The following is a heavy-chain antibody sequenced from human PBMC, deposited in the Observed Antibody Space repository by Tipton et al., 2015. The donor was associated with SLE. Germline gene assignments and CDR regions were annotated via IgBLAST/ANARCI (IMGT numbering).Heavy chain of an antibody. J-gene: IGHJ4*02. V-gene: IGHV4-4*08. CDR2: MYTNEHT. Sequence: TLSLTCTVYGGSFSGFYWSWIRQPPGKGLEWIGYMYTNEHTKYNPSLKSRVTISVDTSKNQLSLKVNSVTAADTAVYYCARAGGFGGNYWRYDYWGQGTLVSVSS. CDR3: ARAGGFGGNYWRYDY. D-gene: IGHD1-26*01. CDR1: GGSFSGFY.